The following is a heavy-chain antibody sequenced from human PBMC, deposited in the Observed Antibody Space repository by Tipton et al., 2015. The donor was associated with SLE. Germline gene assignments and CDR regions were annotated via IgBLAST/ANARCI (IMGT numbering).Heavy chain of an antibody. J-gene: IGHJ3*02. D-gene: IGHD1-26*01. CDR1: GGSFSGYY. Sequence: TLSLTCAVYGGSFSGYYWSWIRQPPGKGLEWIGEINHSGSTNYNPSLKSRVTISVDTSKNQFSRKLSSVTAADTAVYYCARGGGSDAFDIRGQGTMVPVSS. V-gene: IGHV4-34*01. CDR2: INHSGST. CDR3: ARGGGSDAFDI.